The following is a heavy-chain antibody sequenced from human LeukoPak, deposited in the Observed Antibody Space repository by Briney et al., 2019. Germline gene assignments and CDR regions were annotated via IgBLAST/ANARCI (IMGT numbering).Heavy chain of an antibody. CDR1: GFTFSNAW. CDR3: TAVKYGDYWAFDY. Sequence: GSLRLSCAASGFTFSNAWMXXXXXXXXXXXXXXXXIKXXXDGGTTDYXAPXXXXXXXSXXXXXXTLYLQMNSLKTEDTAVYYCTAVKYGDYWAFDYWGQGTLVTVSS. V-gene: IGHV3-15*01. CDR2: IKXXXDGGTT. J-gene: IGHJ4*02. D-gene: IGHD4-17*01.